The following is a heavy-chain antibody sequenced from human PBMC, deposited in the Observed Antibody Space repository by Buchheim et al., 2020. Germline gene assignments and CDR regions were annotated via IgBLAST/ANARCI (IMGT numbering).Heavy chain of an antibody. D-gene: IGHD5-12*01. CDR3: ARVAYIGIGMNWFDP. CDR1: GYTFTSYY. CDR2: INPSGGST. V-gene: IGHV1-46*01. J-gene: IGHJ5*02. Sequence: QVQLVQSGAEVKKPGASVKVSCKASGYTFTSYYMHWVRQAPGQGLEWMGIINPSGGSTSYAQKFQGRVTMTRDTSKSTVHMELSSLRSEDTAVYYCARVAYIGIGMNWFDPWGQGTL.